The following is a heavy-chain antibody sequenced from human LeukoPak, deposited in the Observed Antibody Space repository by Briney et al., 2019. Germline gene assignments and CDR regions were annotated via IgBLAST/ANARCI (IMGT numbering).Heavy chain of an antibody. V-gene: IGHV3-21*01. CDR2: ISSSSSYI. CDR3: ARGNYYDSSGLQYYFDY. Sequence: GGSLRLSCAASGFTFSSYSMNWVRQAPGKGLEWVSSISSSSSYIYYADSVKGRFTISRDNAKNSLYLQMNSLRAEDTAVYYCARGNYYDSSGLQYYFDYWGQGTLVTVSS. D-gene: IGHD3-22*01. CDR1: GFTFSSYS. J-gene: IGHJ4*02.